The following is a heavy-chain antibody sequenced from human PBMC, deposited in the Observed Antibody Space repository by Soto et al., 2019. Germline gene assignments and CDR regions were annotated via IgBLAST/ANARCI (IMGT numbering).Heavy chain of an antibody. CDR2: ISAYNGKR. D-gene: IGHD5-12*01. CDR1: GYPFTSYG. V-gene: IGHV1-18*01. CDR3: GRGRIVASIHDAFEI. J-gene: IGHJ3*02. Sequence: QGQLLQSGDEVKTPGASVRVSCRASGYPFTSYGISWVRQAPGQGLEWVAWISAYNGKRDTAQKFQGRVTMTLDTFTDTAHMDLGVVTSADTAVYYCGRGRIVASIHDAFEIWGQGTKVTVSS.